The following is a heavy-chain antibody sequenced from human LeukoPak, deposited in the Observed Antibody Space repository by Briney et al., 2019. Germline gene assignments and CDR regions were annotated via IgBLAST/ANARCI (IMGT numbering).Heavy chain of an antibody. CDR2: IYYSGST. CDR1: GGSISSYY. V-gene: IGHV4-59*12. D-gene: IGHD5-18*01. CDR3: ARGLKRIQLWSRAFAFDI. Sequence: SETLSLTCTVSGGSISSYYWSWIRQPPGKGLEWIGYIYYSGSTNYNPSLKSRVTISVDTSKNQFSLKLSSVTAADTAVYYCARGLKRIQLWSRAFAFDIWGQGTMVTVSS. J-gene: IGHJ3*02.